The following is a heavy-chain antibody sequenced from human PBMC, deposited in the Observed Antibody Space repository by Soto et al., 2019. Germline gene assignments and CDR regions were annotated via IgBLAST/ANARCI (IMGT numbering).Heavy chain of an antibody. V-gene: IGHV3-74*01. J-gene: IGHJ6*03. D-gene: IGHD6-13*01. CDR3: ARGRFSPIAAAGPLFGYYMDV. CDR2: INSDGSST. Sequence: GGSLRLSCAASGFTFSSYWMHWVRQAPGKGLVWVSRINSDGSSTSYADSVKGRFTISRDNAKNTLYLQMNSLRAEDTAVYYCARGRFSPIAAAGPLFGYYMDVWGKGTTVTVSS. CDR1: GFTFSSYW.